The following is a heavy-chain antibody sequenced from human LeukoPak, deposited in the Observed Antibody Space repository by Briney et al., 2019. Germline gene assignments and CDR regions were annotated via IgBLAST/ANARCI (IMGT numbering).Heavy chain of an antibody. CDR1: GFTFSSYA. D-gene: IGHD5-18*01. Sequence: GGSLRLSCAASGFTFSSYAMGWVRQAPGKGLEWVSAITASGGNTYYADSVKGRFTISRDNSKNTLYLQVNSLSAEDTAVYYCAKGNGYSYGRYYFDYWGQGTLVTVSS. CDR3: AKGNGYSYGRYYFDY. J-gene: IGHJ4*02. V-gene: IGHV3-23*01. CDR2: ITASGGNT.